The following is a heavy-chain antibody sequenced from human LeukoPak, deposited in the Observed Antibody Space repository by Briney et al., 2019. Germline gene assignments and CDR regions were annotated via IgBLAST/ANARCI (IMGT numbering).Heavy chain of an antibody. CDR1: GGTFSSYA. CDR2: IIPIFGTA. J-gene: IGHJ6*03. CDR3: ARNGRPDYYYYMDV. D-gene: IGHD4-17*01. Sequence: ASVKVSCKASGGTFSSYAISWVRQAPGQGLEWMGGIIPIFGTANYAQKFQGRVTITADKSTSTAYMELSSLRSEDTAVYYRARNGRPDYYYYMDVWGKGTTVTVSS. V-gene: IGHV1-69*06.